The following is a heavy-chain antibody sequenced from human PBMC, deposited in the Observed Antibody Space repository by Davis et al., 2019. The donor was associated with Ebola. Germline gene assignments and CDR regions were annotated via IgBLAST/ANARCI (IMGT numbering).Heavy chain of an antibody. Sequence: PSETLSLTCAVSGYSIGSGYHWGWIRQPPGRGLEWIGNRYHGTDASYNPALRSRVTISVDTSKNQFSLNLSSVTAADTAVYYCARAPIAGAGTRWGTRWFDPWGQGTLVSVSS. CDR1: GYSIGSGYH. V-gene: IGHV4-38-2*01. D-gene: IGHD6-13*01. CDR2: RYHGTDA. CDR3: ARAPIAGAGTRWGTRWFDP. J-gene: IGHJ5*02.